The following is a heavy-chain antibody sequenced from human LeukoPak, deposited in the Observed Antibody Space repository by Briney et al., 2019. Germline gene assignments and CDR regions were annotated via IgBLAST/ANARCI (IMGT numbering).Heavy chain of an antibody. D-gene: IGHD3-3*01. V-gene: IGHV4-61*09. Sequence: SETLSLTCTVSGGSISSGNYYWSRIRQPAGKGLEWIGHIYTSGSTNYNPSLKSRVTISVDTSKNQFSLNLRSMTAADTAVYYCARDSLYNFWSGYYHTTYYFDYWGQGILVTVSS. CDR3: ARDSLYNFWSGYYHTTYYFDY. CDR1: GGSISSGNYY. J-gene: IGHJ4*02. CDR2: IYTSGST.